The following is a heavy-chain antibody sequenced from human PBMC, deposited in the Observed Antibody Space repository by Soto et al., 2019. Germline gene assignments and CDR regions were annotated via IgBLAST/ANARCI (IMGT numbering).Heavy chain of an antibody. J-gene: IGHJ6*02. CDR1: GFTFSSYA. V-gene: IGHV3-23*01. CDR2: ISGSGGST. D-gene: IGHD4-4*01. CDR3: AKGPRTTTVLYYGMDV. Sequence: GGSLRLSCAASGFTFSSYAMSWVRQAPGKGLEWVSAISGSGGSTYYADSVKGRFTISRDNSKNTLYLQMNSLRAEDTAVYYCAKGPRTTTVLYYGMDVWGQGTTVTVSS.